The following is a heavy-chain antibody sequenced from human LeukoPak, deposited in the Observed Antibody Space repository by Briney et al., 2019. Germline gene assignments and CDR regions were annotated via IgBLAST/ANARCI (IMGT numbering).Heavy chain of an antibody. V-gene: IGHV1-69*04. CDR1: GSTFSSYA. J-gene: IGHJ6*02. Sequence: GASVKVSCKASGSTFSSYAISWVRQAPGQGLEWMGRIIPILGIANYAQKFQGRVTITADKSTSTAYMELSSLGSEDTAVYYCAILYSYGMDVWGQGTTVTVSS. CDR2: IIPILGIA. D-gene: IGHD3-16*01. CDR3: AILYSYGMDV.